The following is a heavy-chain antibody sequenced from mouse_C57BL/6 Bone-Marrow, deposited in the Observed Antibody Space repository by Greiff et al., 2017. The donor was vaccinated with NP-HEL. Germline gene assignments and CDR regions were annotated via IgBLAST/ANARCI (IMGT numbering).Heavy chain of an antibody. J-gene: IGHJ2*01. CDR3: ANTVVGY. D-gene: IGHD1-1*01. Sequence: QVQLQQSGAELVRPGASVTLSCKASGYTFTDYEMHWVKQTPVHGLEWIGAIDPETGGTAYNQKFKGKATLTVDKSSSTAYMQLSSLTSEDSAVYCCANTVVGYWGQGTTVTVSS. CDR2: IDPETGGT. CDR1: GYTFTDYE. V-gene: IGHV1-15*01.